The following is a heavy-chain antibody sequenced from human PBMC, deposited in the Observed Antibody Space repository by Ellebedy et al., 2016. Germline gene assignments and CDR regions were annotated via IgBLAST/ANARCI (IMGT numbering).Heavy chain of an antibody. CDR3: AKDSGEHLTFYYYYGMDV. J-gene: IGHJ6*02. V-gene: IGHV3-30*18. D-gene: IGHD3-10*01. CDR1: GFTFSSYG. Sequence: GGSLRLXXAASGFTFSSYGMHWVRQAPGKGLEWVAVISYDGSNKYYADSVKGRFTISRDNSKNTLYLQMNSLRAEDTAVYYCAKDSGEHLTFYYYYGMDVWGQGTTVTVSS. CDR2: ISYDGSNK.